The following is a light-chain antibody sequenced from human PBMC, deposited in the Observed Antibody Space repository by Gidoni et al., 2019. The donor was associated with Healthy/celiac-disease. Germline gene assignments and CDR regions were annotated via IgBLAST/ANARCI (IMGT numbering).Light chain of an antibody. CDR2: AAS. V-gene: IGKV3-11*01. Sequence: EIVLTHSPATLSLSPGERATLSCRASQSVSSYLAWYQQKPGQPPRLLIYAASNRATGIPARFSGSGSGTDFTLTISSLEPEDFAVYYCQQRSNWPPYTFGQGTKLEIK. CDR3: QQRSNWPPYT. J-gene: IGKJ2*01. CDR1: QSVSSY.